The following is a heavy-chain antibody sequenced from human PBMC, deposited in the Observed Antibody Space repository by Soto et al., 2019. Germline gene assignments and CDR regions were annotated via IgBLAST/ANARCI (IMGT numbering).Heavy chain of an antibody. CDR3: ASENLRGAYYYFWSGYYNRGGFDP. V-gene: IGHV4-34*01. CDR1: GGSFSGYY. J-gene: IGHJ5*02. Sequence: SETLSLTCAVYGGSFSGYYWSWIRQPPGKGLEWIGEINHSGSTNYNPCLKIRVPITVGMSKTQVSLKLSSLTAADTAVYYGASENLRGAYYYFWSGYYNRGGFDPWGQGTLVTVSS. D-gene: IGHD3-3*01. CDR2: INHSGST.